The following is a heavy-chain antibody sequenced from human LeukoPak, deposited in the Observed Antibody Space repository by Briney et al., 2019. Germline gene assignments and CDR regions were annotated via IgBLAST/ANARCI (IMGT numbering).Heavy chain of an antibody. V-gene: IGHV1-69*13. CDR1: GGTFTSYA. J-gene: IGHJ4*02. Sequence: SVKVSCKASGGTFTSYAISWVRQAPGQGLEWMGGIIPIFGTANYAQKFQGRVTITADESTSTAYMELSSLRSEDTAVYYCAREERNGGYLADNWGQGTLVTVSS. CDR2: IIPIFGTA. D-gene: IGHD3-10*01. CDR3: AREERNGGYLADN.